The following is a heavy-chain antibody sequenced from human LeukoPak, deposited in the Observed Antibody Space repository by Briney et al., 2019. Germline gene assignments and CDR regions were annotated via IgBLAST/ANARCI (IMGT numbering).Heavy chain of an antibody. CDR3: VASSGWSGLDAFDI. Sequence: SETLSLTCTVSGGSISAYYWSWIRQPPGKGLEWIGDVFYTGATNCNPSLKSRVTISVDTSKNQFSLKLSSVTAADTAVYYCVASSGWSGLDAFDIWGQGTMVTVSS. D-gene: IGHD6-19*01. V-gene: IGHV4-59*08. CDR2: VFYTGAT. CDR1: GGSISAYY. J-gene: IGHJ3*02.